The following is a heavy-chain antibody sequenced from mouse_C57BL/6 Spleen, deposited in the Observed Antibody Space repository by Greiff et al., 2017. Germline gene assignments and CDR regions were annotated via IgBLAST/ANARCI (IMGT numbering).Heavy chain of an antibody. J-gene: IGHJ3*01. CDR1: GYSITSDY. CDR3: ARSPWAITTVVAPFAY. D-gene: IGHD1-1*01. Sequence: DVMLVESGPGLAKPSQTLSLTCSVTGYSITSDYWNWIRQFPGNKLEYMGYISYSGSTYYNPSLKSRISITRDTSKHQYYLQLNSVTTEDTATYYCARSPWAITTVVAPFAYWGQGTLVTVSA. V-gene: IGHV3-8*01. CDR2: ISYSGST.